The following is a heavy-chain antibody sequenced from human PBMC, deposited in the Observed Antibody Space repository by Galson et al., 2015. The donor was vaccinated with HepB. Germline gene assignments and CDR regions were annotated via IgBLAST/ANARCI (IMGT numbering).Heavy chain of an antibody. CDR2: IYYSGST. J-gene: IGHJ6*03. CDR1: GGSISSYY. CDR3: ARGAPYSSGRRLYYYYYMDV. Sequence: LTCTVSGGSISSYYWSWIRQPPGKGLEWIGYIYYSGSTNYNPSLKSRVTISVDTSKNQFSLKLSSVTAADTAVYYCARGAPYSSGRRLYYYYYMDVWGKGTTVTVSS. V-gene: IGHV4-59*01. D-gene: IGHD6-19*01.